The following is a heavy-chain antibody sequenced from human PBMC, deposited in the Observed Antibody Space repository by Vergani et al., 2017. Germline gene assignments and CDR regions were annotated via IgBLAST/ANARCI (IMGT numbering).Heavy chain of an antibody. CDR2: ISGSGGST. CDR3: ARGAGFGSGSNWFDP. Sequence: EVQLLESGGGLVQPGGSLRLSCAASGFTFSSYAMSWVRQSPGKGLEWVSAISGSGGSTYYADAVKGRFTISRDNSKNTLYLQMNSLRAEDTAVYYCARGAGFGSGSNWFDPWGQGTLVTVSS. D-gene: IGHD3-22*01. CDR1: GFTFSSYA. V-gene: IGHV3-23*01. J-gene: IGHJ5*02.